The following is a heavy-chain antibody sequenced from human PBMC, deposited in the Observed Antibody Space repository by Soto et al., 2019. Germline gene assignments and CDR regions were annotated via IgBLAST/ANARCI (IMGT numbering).Heavy chain of an antibody. CDR1: VGNYE. V-gene: IGHV3-48*03. J-gene: IGHJ4*02. CDR3: ARGWVEGTRFDS. CDR2: ITHDGGVT. Sequence: EVQLVESGGGLIQAGGSLRLSCVASVGNYEMNWVRQAPGKGLEWLALITHDGGVTHYADSVKGRFTISRDNAKNTLSLQMNSVRDDDTPIFYCARGWVEGTRFDSWGQGSLVTVSS. D-gene: IGHD2-15*01.